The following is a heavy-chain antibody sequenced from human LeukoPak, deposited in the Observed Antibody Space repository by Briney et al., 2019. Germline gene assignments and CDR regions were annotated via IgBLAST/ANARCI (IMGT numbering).Heavy chain of an antibody. J-gene: IGHJ4*02. CDR1: EFTFDSYA. Sequence: PGTSLRLSCAASEFTFDSYAMHWVRQAPGKGLEWVAVISYDGSNEYYTDSVRGRFSISRDNSKNTLYLQMNSLRAEDTAVYYCARDVFGLWFGELSPLDYWGQGTLVTVSS. CDR2: ISYDGSNE. V-gene: IGHV3-30-3*01. CDR3: ARDVFGLWFGELSPLDY. D-gene: IGHD3-10*01.